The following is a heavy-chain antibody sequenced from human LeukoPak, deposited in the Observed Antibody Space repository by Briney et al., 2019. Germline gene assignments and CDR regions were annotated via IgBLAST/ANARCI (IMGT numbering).Heavy chain of an antibody. D-gene: IGHD3-22*01. J-gene: IGHJ4*02. V-gene: IGHV4-30-4*01. CDR1: GGSISSGDYY. CDR3: ARYSSGYSKASLDYFDY. Sequence: SETLSLTCTVSGGSISSGDYYWSWIRQPPGKGLEWIGYIYYSGSTYYNPSFKSRVTMSVDTSKNQFSLKLSSVTAADTAVYYCARYSSGYSKASLDYFDYWGQGTLVTVSS. CDR2: IYYSGST.